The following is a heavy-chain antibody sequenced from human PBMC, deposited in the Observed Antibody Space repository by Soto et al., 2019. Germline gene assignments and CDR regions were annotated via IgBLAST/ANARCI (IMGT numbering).Heavy chain of an antibody. CDR2: IWYDGSNK. CDR3: ARDQVVVVPAANWFDP. CDR1: GFTFSSYG. V-gene: IGHV3-33*08. Sequence: GSLRLSCAASGFTFSSYGMHWVRQAPGKGLEWVAVIWYDGSNKYYADSVKGRFTISRDNSKNTLYLQMNSLRAEDTAVYYCARDQVVVVPAANWFDPWGQGTLVTVSS. D-gene: IGHD2-2*01. J-gene: IGHJ5*02.